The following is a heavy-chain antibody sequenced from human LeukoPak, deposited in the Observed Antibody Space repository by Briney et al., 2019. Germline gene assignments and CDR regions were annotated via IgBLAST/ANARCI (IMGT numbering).Heavy chain of an antibody. CDR3: ARDSVRYDFWSGYYMNY. CDR1: GFTFSSYS. D-gene: IGHD3-3*01. Sequence: GGSLRLSCAASGFTFSSYSMNWVRQAPGKGLEWVANIKRDASEKYYVDSVKGRFTISRDNAKNSLYLQMNSLRAEDTAVYYCARDSVRYDFWSGYYMNYWGQGSLVTVSS. V-gene: IGHV3-7*01. CDR2: IKRDASEK. J-gene: IGHJ4*02.